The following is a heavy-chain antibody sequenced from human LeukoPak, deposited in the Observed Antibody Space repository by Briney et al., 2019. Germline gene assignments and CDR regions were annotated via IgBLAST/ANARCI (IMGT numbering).Heavy chain of an antibody. CDR2: IYYSGST. V-gene: IGHV4-39*01. CDR3: ARQDGKGEDY. D-gene: IGHD1-26*01. CDR1: GGSISSSSYY. Sequence: SETLSLTCTVSGGSISSSSYYWGWIRQPPGKGLEWIGSIYYSGSTYYNPSLKSRVTISVDTSKNQFSLKLSSVTAADTAVHYCARQDGKGEDYWGQGTLVTVSS. J-gene: IGHJ4*02.